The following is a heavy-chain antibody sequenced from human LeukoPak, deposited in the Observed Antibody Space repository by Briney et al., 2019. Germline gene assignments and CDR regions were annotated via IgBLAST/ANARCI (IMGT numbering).Heavy chain of an antibody. CDR2: ISWNSGSI. D-gene: IGHD3-22*01. CDR1: GFTSDDYA. Sequence: PGRSLRLSCAASGFTSDDYAMHWVRQAPGKGLEWVSGISWNSGSIGYADSVKGRFTISRDNAKNSLYLQMSSLRAEDTALYYCAKGTSYYYDSSGRYYFDYWGQGTLVTVSS. V-gene: IGHV3-9*02. J-gene: IGHJ4*02. CDR3: AKGTSYYYDSSGRYYFDY.